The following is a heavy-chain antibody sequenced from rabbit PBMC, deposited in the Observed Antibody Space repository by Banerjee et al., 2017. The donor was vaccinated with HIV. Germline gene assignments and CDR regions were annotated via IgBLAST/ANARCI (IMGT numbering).Heavy chain of an antibody. J-gene: IGHJ4*01. Sequence: QSLEESGGDLVKPGASLTLTCTASGFSFSSSYYMCWVRQAPGKGLEWIACIYAGSSGSTYYASWAKGRFTISKTSSTTVTLQMTSLTAADTATYFCARDYAGYAGYGYARWGFNLWGQGTLVTVS. CDR1: GFSFSSSYY. D-gene: IGHD6-1*01. CDR2: IYAGSSGST. V-gene: IGHV1S40*01. CDR3: ARDYAGYAGYGYARWGFNL.